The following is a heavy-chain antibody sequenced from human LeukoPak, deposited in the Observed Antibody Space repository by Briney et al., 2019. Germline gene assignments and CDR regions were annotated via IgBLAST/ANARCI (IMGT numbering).Heavy chain of an antibody. J-gene: IGHJ6*02. CDR3: ARCKVVRGPEGYYYYGMDV. D-gene: IGHD3-10*01. Sequence: SETLSLTCTVSGGSVSSGSYYWSWIRQPPGKGLEWIGYIYYSGSTNYDPSLKSRVTISVDTSKNQFSLKLSSVTAADTAVYYCARCKVVRGPEGYYYYGMDVWGQGTTVTVSS. CDR1: GGSVSSGSYY. CDR2: IYYSGST. V-gene: IGHV4-61*01.